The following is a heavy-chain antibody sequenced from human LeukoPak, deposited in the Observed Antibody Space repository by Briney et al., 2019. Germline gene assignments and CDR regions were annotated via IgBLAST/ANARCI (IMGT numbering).Heavy chain of an antibody. CDR1: GGSFSGYY. CDR2: INHSGST. Sequence: HSETLSLTCAVYGGSFSGYYWSWIRQPPGKGLEWIGEINHSGSTNHNPSLKSRVTISVDTSKNQFSLKLSSVTAADTAVYYCAVGLVGAKDYWGQGTLVTVSS. D-gene: IGHD1-26*01. J-gene: IGHJ4*02. V-gene: IGHV4-34*01. CDR3: AVGLVGAKDY.